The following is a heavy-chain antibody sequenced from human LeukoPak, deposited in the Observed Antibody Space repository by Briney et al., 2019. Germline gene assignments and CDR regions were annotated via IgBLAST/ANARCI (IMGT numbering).Heavy chain of an antibody. CDR3: ARRATDSRGSDY. J-gene: IGHJ4*02. Sequence: GGSLRLSCAPSRFTFGNYAMIWVRQAPGKGLEWVSSIDISGGRTDYADSVKGRFTISRDNSKNTLYLQMTSLRVEDTAVYYCARRATDSRGSDYWGQGTLVTVSS. CDR2: IDISGGRT. V-gene: IGHV3-23*01. D-gene: IGHD3-16*01. CDR1: RFTFGNYA.